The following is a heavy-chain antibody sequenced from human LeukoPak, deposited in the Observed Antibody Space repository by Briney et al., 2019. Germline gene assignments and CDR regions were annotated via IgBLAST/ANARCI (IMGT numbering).Heavy chain of an antibody. J-gene: IGHJ4*02. CDR2: INHSGST. D-gene: IGHD1-26*01. CDR1: GGSISSYY. Sequence: SETLSLTCTVSGGSISSYYWSWIRQPPGKGLEWIGEINHSGSTNYNPSLKSRVTISVDTSKNQFSLKLSSVTAADTAVYYCARLGTTLLSGSYPFDYWGQGTLVTVSS. V-gene: IGHV4-34*01. CDR3: ARLGTTLLSGSYPFDY.